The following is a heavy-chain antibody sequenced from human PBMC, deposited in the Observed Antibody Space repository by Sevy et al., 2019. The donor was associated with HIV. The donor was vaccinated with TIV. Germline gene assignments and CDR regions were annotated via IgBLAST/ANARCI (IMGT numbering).Heavy chain of an antibody. D-gene: IGHD2-21*02. Sequence: GGSLILSCVASGFSFIHENMNWVRQAPGKGLEWLSYISTSGSTIYQADSVKGRFTISRDNAKNSLFLQMNSLRVEDTAIYYCVRDWDDKFSYGDSDPAVDCWGQGTLVTVSS. CDR2: ISTSGSTI. J-gene: IGHJ4*02. CDR1: GFSFIHEN. CDR3: VRDWDDKFSYGDSDPAVDC. V-gene: IGHV3-48*04.